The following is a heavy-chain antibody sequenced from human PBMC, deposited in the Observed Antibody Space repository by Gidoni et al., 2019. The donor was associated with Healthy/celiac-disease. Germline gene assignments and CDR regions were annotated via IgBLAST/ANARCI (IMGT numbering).Heavy chain of an antibody. CDR1: GGSFSCYY. J-gene: IGHJ4*02. V-gene: IGHV4-34*01. CDR2: INHSGST. Sequence: QVQLQQWGAGLLKPSETLSLTCAVYGGSFSCYYWSWIRQPPGKGLEWMGEINHSGSTNYNPSLKSLVTISVDTSKNQFSLKLSSVTAADTAVYYCARGWWTGVYWGQGTLVTVSS. D-gene: IGHD2-8*02. CDR3: ARGWWTGVY.